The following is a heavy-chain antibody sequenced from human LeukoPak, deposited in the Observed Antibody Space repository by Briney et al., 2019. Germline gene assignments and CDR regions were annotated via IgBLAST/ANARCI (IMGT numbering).Heavy chain of an antibody. CDR1: GYTFTSYG. CDR2: ISAYNGNT. J-gene: IGHJ4*02. V-gene: IGHV1-18*01. D-gene: IGHD3-22*01. Sequence: ASVKVSCKASGYTFTSYGISWVRQAPGQGLEWMGWISAYNGNTNYAQKLQGRVTMTRDTSISTAYMELSRLRSDDTAVYYCARASYSYDINGWVPFDYWGQGTLVTVSS. CDR3: ARASYSYDINGWVPFDY.